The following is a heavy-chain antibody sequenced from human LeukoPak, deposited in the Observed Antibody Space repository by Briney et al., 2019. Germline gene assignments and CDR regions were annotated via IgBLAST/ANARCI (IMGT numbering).Heavy chain of an antibody. J-gene: IGHJ4*02. CDR1: GGSISSYY. CDR2: IYTSGST. CDR3: AKDKILVVEEEYYFDY. V-gene: IGHV4-4*07. D-gene: IGHD3-22*01. Sequence: PSETLSLTCTVSGGSISSYYWSWIRQPAGKGLEWIGRIYTSGSTNYNPSLKSRVTMSVDTSKNQFSLKLSSVTAADTAVYYCAKDKILVVEEEYYFDYWGQGTLVTVSS.